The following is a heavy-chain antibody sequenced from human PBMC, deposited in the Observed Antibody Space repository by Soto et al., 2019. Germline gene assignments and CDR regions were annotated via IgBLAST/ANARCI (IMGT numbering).Heavy chain of an antibody. Sequence: QVQLVESGGGVVQPGRSLRLSCAASGFTFSSYGMHWVRQAPGKGLEWVAVISYDGSNKYYADSVKGRFTISRDNSQNTLYLQMTSLRAEDTAVYYCAKDGFLEWLLPRVIDYWGQGTLVTVSS. D-gene: IGHD3-3*01. V-gene: IGHV3-30*18. CDR3: AKDGFLEWLLPRVIDY. CDR1: GFTFSSYG. J-gene: IGHJ4*02. CDR2: ISYDGSNK.